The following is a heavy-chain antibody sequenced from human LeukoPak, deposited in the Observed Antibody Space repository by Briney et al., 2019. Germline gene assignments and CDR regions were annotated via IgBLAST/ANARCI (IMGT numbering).Heavy chain of an antibody. J-gene: IGHJ4*02. D-gene: IGHD1-26*01. Sequence: GRSLRLSCAASGFTFSSYGMHWVRQAPGKGLVWVTFILYDGSHEYYADSVKGRFTSSRDNSKDTLYLQMNSLRPEDTAVYYCAKGGEGGSHRYFEYWGQGTLVTVSS. CDR3: AKGGEGGSHRYFEY. CDR2: ILYDGSHE. CDR1: GFTFSSYG. V-gene: IGHV3-30*18.